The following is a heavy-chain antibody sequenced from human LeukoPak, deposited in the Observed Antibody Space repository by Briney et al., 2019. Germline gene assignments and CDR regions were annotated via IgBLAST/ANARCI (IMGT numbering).Heavy chain of an antibody. D-gene: IGHD3-3*01. CDR2: INPSGGST. V-gene: IGHV1-46*01. CDR1: GYTFTSYY. CDR3: ARDRYDFWSCYYPFDY. Sequence: ASVKVSCKASGYTFTSYYMHWVRQAPGQGLEWMGIINPSGGSTSYAQKFQGRVTMTRDTSTSTVYMELSSLRSEDTAVYYCARDRYDFWSCYYPFDYWGQGTLVTVSS. J-gene: IGHJ4*02.